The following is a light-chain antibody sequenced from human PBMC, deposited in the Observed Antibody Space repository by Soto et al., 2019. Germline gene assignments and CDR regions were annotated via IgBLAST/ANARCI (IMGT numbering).Light chain of an antibody. CDR2: DAS. Sequence: DIQMTQSPSTLSASVGDRVTITCRASEKINKWLAWYQQKPGKAPKLLIYDASSLESGVPSRFSGSGSGAEFTLTISSLQPDDFATYYCQHYNSYSEAFGQGTKVDIK. V-gene: IGKV1-5*01. CDR3: QHYNSYSEA. CDR1: EKINKW. J-gene: IGKJ1*01.